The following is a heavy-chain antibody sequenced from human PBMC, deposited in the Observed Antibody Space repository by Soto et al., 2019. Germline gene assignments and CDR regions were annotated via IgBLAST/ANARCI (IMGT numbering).Heavy chain of an antibody. CDR3: ARDRGYPGIAAAGIGYIDY. D-gene: IGHD6-13*01. CDR2: IIPIFGTA. CDR1: GGTFSSYA. Sequence: ASVKVSCKASGGTFSSYAISWVRQAPGQGLEWMGGIIPIFGTANYAQKFQGRVTITADKSTSTTYMELSSLRSEDTAVYYCARDRGYPGIAAAGIGYIDYWGQGTLVTVSS. V-gene: IGHV1-69*06. J-gene: IGHJ4*02.